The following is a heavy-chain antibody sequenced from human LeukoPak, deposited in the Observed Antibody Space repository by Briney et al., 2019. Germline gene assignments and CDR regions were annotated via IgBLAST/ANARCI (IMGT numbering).Heavy chain of an antibody. Sequence: GGSLGLSCAASGFTFRSYTMNWVRQAPGKGLEWVSHISSNSNTRNYADSVKGRFTISRDNAKNSLFLQMNSLRAEDTAVYYCARGGKGGYCSSTSCPVYFDYWGQGTLVTVSS. CDR1: GFTFRSYT. D-gene: IGHD2-2*01. CDR3: ARGGKGGYCSSTSCPVYFDY. CDR2: ISSNSNTR. J-gene: IGHJ4*02. V-gene: IGHV3-48*01.